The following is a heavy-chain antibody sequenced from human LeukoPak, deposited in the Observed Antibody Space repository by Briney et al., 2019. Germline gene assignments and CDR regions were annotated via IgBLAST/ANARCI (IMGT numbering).Heavy chain of an antibody. J-gene: IGHJ4*02. D-gene: IGHD6-13*01. CDR3: ARGGIAALDY. Sequence: SETLSLTSAVYGGSFSGYYWSWIRQPPGKGLEWIGEINHSGSTNYNPSLKSRVTISVDTSKNQFSLKLSSVTAADTAVYYCARGGIAALDYWGQGTLVTVSS. CDR2: INHSGST. CDR1: GGSFSGYY. V-gene: IGHV4-34*01.